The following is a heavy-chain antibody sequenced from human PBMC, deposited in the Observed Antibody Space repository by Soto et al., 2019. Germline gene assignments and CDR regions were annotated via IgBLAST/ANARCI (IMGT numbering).Heavy chain of an antibody. V-gene: IGHV4-30-4*01. CDR1: GDSISTLDYF. CDR3: ARGRYCLTGRCFPNWFDS. J-gene: IGHJ5*01. D-gene: IGHD7-27*01. CDR2: IYKSATT. Sequence: SETLSLTCSVSGDSISTLDYFWTWIRQPPGQALEYIGYIYKSATTYYNPSFESRVAISVDTSKSQFSLNVTSVTAADTAVYFCARGRYCLTGRCFPNWFDSWGQGARVTVSS.